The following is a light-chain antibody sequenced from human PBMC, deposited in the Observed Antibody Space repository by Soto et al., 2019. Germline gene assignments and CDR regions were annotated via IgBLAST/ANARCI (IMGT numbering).Light chain of an antibody. J-gene: IGKJ1*01. CDR2: GVS. Sequence: EIVLTQSPDTASLSPGERATLSCSASQTVTSGYLAWYQQKPGQAPRLLIYGVSTGATGIPARFSGSGSGTDFTLTISRLEPEYCAVYYCQVYGSSSKTFGHGTRVEFK. CDR3: QVYGSSSKT. V-gene: IGKV3-20*01. CDR1: QTVTSGY.